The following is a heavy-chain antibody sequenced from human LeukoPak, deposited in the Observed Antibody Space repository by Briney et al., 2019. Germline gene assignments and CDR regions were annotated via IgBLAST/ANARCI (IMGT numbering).Heavy chain of an antibody. V-gene: IGHV4-59*01. Sequence: SETLSLTCTVSGGSISSYYWSWIRQPPGKGLEWIGYIYYSGSTNYNPSLKSRVTISVDTSKNQFSLKLSSVTAADTAVYYCARAILWFGEFDYWGQGTLVTVSS. CDR2: IYYSGST. J-gene: IGHJ4*02. CDR1: GGSISSYY. CDR3: ARAILWFGEFDY. D-gene: IGHD3-10*01.